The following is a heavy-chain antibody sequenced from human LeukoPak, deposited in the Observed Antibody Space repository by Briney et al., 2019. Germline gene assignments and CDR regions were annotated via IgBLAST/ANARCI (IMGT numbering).Heavy chain of an antibody. J-gene: IGHJ4*02. Sequence: GGSLRLSCVASGLTVSSNYMSWVRQAPGKGLEWVSVIYSGGSTYYADSVKGRFTISRDNSKNTLYLQMNSLRAEDTAVYYCARDSGDGYNSFDYWGQGTLVTVSS. V-gene: IGHV3-53*01. CDR2: IYSGGST. CDR1: GLTVSSNY. D-gene: IGHD5-24*01. CDR3: ARDSGDGYNSFDY.